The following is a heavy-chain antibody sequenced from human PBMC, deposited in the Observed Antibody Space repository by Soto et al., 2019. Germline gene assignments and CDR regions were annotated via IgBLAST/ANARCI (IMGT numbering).Heavy chain of an antibody. V-gene: IGHV4-39*01. J-gene: IGHJ3*01. CDR1: GGFISSSSFN. CDR2: IYYDGST. Sequence: SETLSPTCRVSGGFISSSSFNWDWIRQPPGRGLEWFGPIYYDGSTDYNPSLKSRAIISVDTSKTEFSLMLTSVTAAHTAVYYCARFFGNAFDFWGHGTVVTVS. D-gene: IGHD3-16*01. CDR3: ARFFGNAFDF.